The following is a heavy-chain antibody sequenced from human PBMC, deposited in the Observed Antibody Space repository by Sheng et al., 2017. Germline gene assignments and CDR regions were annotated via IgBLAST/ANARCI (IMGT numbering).Heavy chain of an antibody. CDR1: GFTFSNHA. V-gene: IGHV3-23*01. Sequence: EEQLLESGGGLVQPGGSLRLSCVSSGFTFSNHAMSWVRQTPGMGLEWVSEMSAGGGTITYADSVKGRFTISRDNSKNTLSLQMNSLRPEDTAVYYCAKRLMASVSDALETWGQGTLVTVSS. CDR3: AKRLMASVSDALET. D-gene: IGHD2-21*02. J-gene: IGHJ3*02. CDR2: MSAGGGTI.